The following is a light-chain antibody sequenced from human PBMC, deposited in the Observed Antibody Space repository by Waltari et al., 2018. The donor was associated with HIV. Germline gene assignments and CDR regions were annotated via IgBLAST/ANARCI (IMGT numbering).Light chain of an antibody. CDR2: EVS. V-gene: IGLV2-8*01. J-gene: IGLJ1*01. CDR3: SSYAGSNNFV. CDR1: SSAVGGSNY. Sequence: QSALTQPPSASGSPGQSVTISCTGTSSAVGGSNYVSWYQQHPGKAPKLMIYEVSKRPSGVPDRFSGSKSGNTASLTVSGLQPEDEADYYCSSYAGSNNFVFGTGTKVTVL.